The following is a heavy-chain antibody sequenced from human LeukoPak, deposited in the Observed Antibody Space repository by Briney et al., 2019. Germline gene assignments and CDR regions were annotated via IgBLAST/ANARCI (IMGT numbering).Heavy chain of an antibody. D-gene: IGHD2-21*02. J-gene: IGHJ4*02. V-gene: IGHV3-30*03. CDR2: ISNDGSRK. CDR1: GFTFSGHG. CDR3: VRDRDWSFDY. Sequence: GRSLRLSCVASGFTFSGHGMHWVRQAPGKGLEWQAFISNDGSRKYYADSVKGRFIISRDNSENTVSLQMSSLRTEDTAVYHCVRDRDWSFDYWGQGILVTVSS.